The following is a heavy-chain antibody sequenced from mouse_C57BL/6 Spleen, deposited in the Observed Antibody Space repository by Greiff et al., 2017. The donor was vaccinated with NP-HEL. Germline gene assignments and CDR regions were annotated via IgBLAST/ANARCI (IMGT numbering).Heavy chain of an antibody. D-gene: IGHD2-5*01. V-gene: IGHV1-80*01. CDR1: GYAFSSYW. CDR3: ARSRSNYEELYWYFDV. CDR2: IYPGDGDT. J-gene: IGHJ1*03. Sequence: VQLQQSGAELVKPGASVKISCKASGYAFSSYWMNWVKQRPGKGLEWIGQIYPGDGDTNYNGKFKGKATLSADKSSSTAYMQLSSLTSEDSAVFFSARSRSNYEELYWYFDVWGTGTTVNVTS.